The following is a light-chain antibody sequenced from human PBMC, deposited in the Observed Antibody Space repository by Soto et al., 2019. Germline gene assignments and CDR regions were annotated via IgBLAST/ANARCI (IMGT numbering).Light chain of an antibody. Sequence: EFVLTQSPGKLSLSPGERATLSCRASQSISSSFLTWYQQKPGQAPRLLLYGASSSGTGIPDRFSGSGSGTDFTLTMSTLEPEDFAVYYCQQYCSSPPLTFGGGTKVEIK. V-gene: IGKV3-20*01. CDR3: QQYCSSPPLT. CDR1: QSISSSF. CDR2: GAS. J-gene: IGKJ4*01.